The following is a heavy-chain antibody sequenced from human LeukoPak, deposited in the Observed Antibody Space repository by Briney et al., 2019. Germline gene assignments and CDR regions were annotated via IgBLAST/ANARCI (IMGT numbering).Heavy chain of an antibody. CDR1: GFTFDDYG. Sequence: GGSLRLSCAASGFTFDDYGMSWVRQAPGKGLEWVSGINWNGGSTGYADSVKGRFTISRDNAKNSLYLQMNSLRAEDTALYYCARDQGYDILTGTSYYMDIWGKGTTVTVSS. CDR2: INWNGGST. CDR3: ARDQGYDILTGTSYYMDI. V-gene: IGHV3-20*04. J-gene: IGHJ6*03. D-gene: IGHD3-9*01.